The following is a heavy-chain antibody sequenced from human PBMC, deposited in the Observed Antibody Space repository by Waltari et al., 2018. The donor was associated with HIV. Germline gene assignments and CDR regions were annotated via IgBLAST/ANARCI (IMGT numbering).Heavy chain of an antibody. Sequence: EVQLLESGGGLVQPGGSLRLSCVASGFAFRNYAMGWVRQAPGKGLEWVSGVSGAGIGPYYADSVKGRFTISRDNSKNTLYLQMKSLRVEDTALYYCVKFTTRMTTAPFDYWGQGTLVTASS. CDR1: GFAFRNYA. V-gene: IGHV3-23*01. CDR3: VKFTTRMTTAPFDY. J-gene: IGHJ4*02. D-gene: IGHD4-4*01. CDR2: VSGAGIGP.